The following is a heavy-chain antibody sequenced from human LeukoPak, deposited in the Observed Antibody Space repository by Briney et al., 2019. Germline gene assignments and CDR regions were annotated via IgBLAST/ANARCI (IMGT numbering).Heavy chain of an antibody. D-gene: IGHD2-21*02. V-gene: IGHV1-69*05. CDR2: IIPIFGTA. Sequence: ASVKVSCKASGGTFSSYAISWVRRAHGQGLEWMGRIIPIFGTANYAQKFQGRVTITTDESTSTAYMELSSLRSEDTAVYYCARDAYCGGDCPFDYWGQGTLVTVSS. CDR1: GGTFSSYA. CDR3: ARDAYCGGDCPFDY. J-gene: IGHJ4*02.